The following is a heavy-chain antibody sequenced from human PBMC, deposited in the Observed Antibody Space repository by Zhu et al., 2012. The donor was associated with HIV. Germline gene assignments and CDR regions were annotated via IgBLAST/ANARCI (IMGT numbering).Heavy chain of an antibody. CDR1: GGSISSGDYY. CDR3: ARARYSSSRSNDY. CDR2: IYYSGGT. Sequence: QVQLQESGPGLVKPSQTLSLTCTVSGGSISSGDYYWNWIRQPPGKGLEWIGFIYYSGGTYYNASLKSRLSISVDTSKNQFFLKLTSVTATDTAFYYCARARYSSSRSNDYWGQGTLVTVSS. D-gene: IGHD6-13*01. J-gene: IGHJ4*02. V-gene: IGHV4-30-4*08.